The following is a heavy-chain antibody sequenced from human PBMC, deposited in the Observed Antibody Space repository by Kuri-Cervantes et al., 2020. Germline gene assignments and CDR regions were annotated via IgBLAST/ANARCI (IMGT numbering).Heavy chain of an antibody. Sequence: SETLSLTCTVSGGSISSSSYYWGWIRQPPGKGLEWIGEINHSGSTNYNPSLKSRVTISEDTSKNQFSLKLSSVTAADTAVYYCARDGCSSTSCYYFSALDIWGQGTMVTVSS. V-gene: IGHV4-39*07. CDR3: ARDGCSSTSCYYFSALDI. CDR1: GGSISSSSYY. CDR2: INHSGST. D-gene: IGHD2-2*01. J-gene: IGHJ3*02.